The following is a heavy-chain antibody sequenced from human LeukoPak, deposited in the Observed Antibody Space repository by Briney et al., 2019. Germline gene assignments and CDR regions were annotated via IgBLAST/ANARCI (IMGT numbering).Heavy chain of an antibody. CDR1: GGSISSGGYY. CDR2: IYYSGST. CDR3: ARELLLYYYDSSGYYDY. Sequence: SETLSLTCTVSGGSISSGGYYWSWIRQHPGKGLEWIGYIYYSGSTYYNPSLESRVTISVDTSKNQFSLKLSSVTAADTAVYYCARELLLYYYDSSGYYDYWGQGTLVTVSS. D-gene: IGHD3-22*01. J-gene: IGHJ4*02. V-gene: IGHV4-31*03.